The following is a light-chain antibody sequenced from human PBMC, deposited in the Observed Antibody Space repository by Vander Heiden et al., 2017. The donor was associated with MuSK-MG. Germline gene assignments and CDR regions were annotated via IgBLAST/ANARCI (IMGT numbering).Light chain of an antibody. J-gene: IGLJ2*01. CDR3: GSWDTSLNAVV. Sequence: QSVLTQPPSVSAAPGQKVTISCPGRSSNIGSTYVSWYQQLPGTPPKVLVYDNDQRPSEIPDRFSGSKSGTSATLGITGLQTGDEADYYCGSWDTSLNAVVFGGGTKLTVL. CDR1: SSNIGSTY. V-gene: IGLV1-51*01. CDR2: DND.